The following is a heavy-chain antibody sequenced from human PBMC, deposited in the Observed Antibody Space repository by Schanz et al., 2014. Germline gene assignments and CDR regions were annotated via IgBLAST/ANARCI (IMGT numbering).Heavy chain of an antibody. J-gene: IGHJ5*02. V-gene: IGHV1-18*01. Sequence: QVQLVQSGAEVKKPGASVRVSCKVSGYTFTTYGISWVRQAPGQGPEFMGWISTFRNEDTNSAQRFQGRLTMTTDTSTSAAYMELRSLRFDDTAVYYCARDRRRYCSTASCLHDNWFDPWGQGTLVIVSS. CDR1: GYTFTTYG. CDR3: ARDRRRYCSTASCLHDNWFDP. CDR2: ISTFRNEDT. D-gene: IGHD2-2*01.